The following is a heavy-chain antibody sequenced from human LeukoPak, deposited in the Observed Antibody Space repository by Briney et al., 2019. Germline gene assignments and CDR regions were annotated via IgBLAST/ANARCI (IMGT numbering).Heavy chain of an antibody. CDR1: GGSISSDIYY. J-gene: IGHJ5*02. D-gene: IGHD2-15*01. CDR3: AGTRRYCSVGSCYNWFDP. V-gene: IGHV4-61*02. CDR2: IYMSGNT. Sequence: SQTLSLTCTVSGGSISSDIYYWSWIRQPAGKGLEWIGRIYMSGNTSYNLSLKSRLTISVDTSKNQFSLKLSSVTAADTAVYYCAGTRRYCSVGSCYNWFDPWGQGTLVTVSS.